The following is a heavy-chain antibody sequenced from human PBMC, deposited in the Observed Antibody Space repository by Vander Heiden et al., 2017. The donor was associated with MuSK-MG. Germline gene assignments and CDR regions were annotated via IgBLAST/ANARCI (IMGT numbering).Heavy chain of an antibody. D-gene: IGHD1-26*01. CDR2: IYYSGIT. CDR1: GGSISSSSYY. J-gene: IGHJ4*01. Sequence: QLQLQESGPGLVKPSETLSLTCTVSGGSISSSSYYWGWIRQPPGKGLEWIGSIYYSGITYYSPALKSRVTISVDTSNNQFSLKMRSVTAADTAVYYYARHPRPGSGTFYYWGHVTMVTVYS. CDR3: ARHPRPGSGTFYY. V-gene: IGHV4-39*01.